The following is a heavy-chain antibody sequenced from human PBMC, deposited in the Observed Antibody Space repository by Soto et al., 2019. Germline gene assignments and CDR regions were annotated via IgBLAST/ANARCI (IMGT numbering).Heavy chain of an antibody. CDR2: IYYSGST. CDR1: GDSFSSSVYN. V-gene: IGHV4-61*08. CDR3: ARARYYYDSSGSRGHFDY. Sequence: SETLSLTCTVSGDSFSSSVYNWGWIRQSPGKGLEWIGYIYYSGSTNYNPSLKSRVTISVDTSKNQFSLKLSSVTAADTAVYYCARARYYYDSSGSRGHFDYWGQGTLVTVSS. J-gene: IGHJ4*02. D-gene: IGHD3-22*01.